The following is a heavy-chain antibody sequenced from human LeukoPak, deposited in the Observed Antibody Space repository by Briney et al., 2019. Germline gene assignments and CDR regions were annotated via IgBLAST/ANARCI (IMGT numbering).Heavy chain of an antibody. CDR2: INPSDGYT. Sequence: GASVKVSCKASGYSFTNYYMHWVRQAPGQGLEWMGMINPSDGYTRYAQKFQGRVTMTEDTSTDTAYMELSSLRSEDTAVYYCATRGYSYGSSLYFDYWGQGTLVTVSS. J-gene: IGHJ4*02. CDR3: ATRGYSYGSSLYFDY. CDR1: GYSFTNYY. V-gene: IGHV1-46*01. D-gene: IGHD5-18*01.